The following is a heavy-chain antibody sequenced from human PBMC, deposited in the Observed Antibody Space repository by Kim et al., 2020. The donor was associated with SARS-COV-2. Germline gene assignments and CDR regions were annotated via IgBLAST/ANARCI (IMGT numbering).Heavy chain of an antibody. V-gene: IGHV4-39*01. Sequence: YSGSTYSNQSLKSRVTISVDTSKNQFSLNLNSVTAADTAVYYCARHADYWGQGTLVTVSS. CDR2: YSGST. J-gene: IGHJ4*02. CDR3: ARHADY.